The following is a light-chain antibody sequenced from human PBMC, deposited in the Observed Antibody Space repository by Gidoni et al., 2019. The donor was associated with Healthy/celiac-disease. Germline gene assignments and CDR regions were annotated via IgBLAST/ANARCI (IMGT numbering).Light chain of an antibody. V-gene: IGKV1-39*01. CDR1: QSISSY. CDR2: AAS. Sequence: DNQMTQSPSSLSASVGDRVTITCRASQSISSYLNWYQQKPGKAPKLLIYAASSLQSGVPSRFSGSGSGADFTLTICTLQPEDFATYYCQQSYSTSWTFGQGTKVEIK. J-gene: IGKJ1*01. CDR3: QQSYSTSWT.